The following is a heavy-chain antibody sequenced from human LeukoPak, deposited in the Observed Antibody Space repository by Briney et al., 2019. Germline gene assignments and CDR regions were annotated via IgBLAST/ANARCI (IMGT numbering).Heavy chain of an antibody. CDR1: GGSISSGGYY. D-gene: IGHD3-22*01. CDR3: ASLYYYDSSGYLTAIDY. V-gene: IGHV4-31*03. CDR2: IYYSGST. J-gene: IGHJ4*02. Sequence: SQTLSLTCTVSGGSISSGGYYWSWIRQHPGKGLEWFGYIYYSGSTYYNPSLKSRVTISVDTSKNQFSLKLSSVTAADTAVYYCASLYYYDSSGYLTAIDYWGQGTLVTVSS.